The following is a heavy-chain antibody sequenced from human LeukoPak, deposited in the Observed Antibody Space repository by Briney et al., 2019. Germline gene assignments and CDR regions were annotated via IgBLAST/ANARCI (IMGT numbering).Heavy chain of an antibody. Sequence: GGSLRLSCAASGFTFSSYWMSWVRQAPGKGLEWVANIKQDGSEKYYVDSVKGRFTISRDNAKNSLYLQMNSLRAEDTAVYYCARDEVVVIARQPYYYMDVWGKGTTVTVSS. CDR2: IKQDGSEK. J-gene: IGHJ6*03. D-gene: IGHD2-21*01. V-gene: IGHV3-7*01. CDR3: ARDEVVVIARQPYYYMDV. CDR1: GFTFSSYW.